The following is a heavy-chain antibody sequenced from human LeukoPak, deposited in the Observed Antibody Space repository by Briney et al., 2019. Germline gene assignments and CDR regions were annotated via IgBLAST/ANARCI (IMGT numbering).Heavy chain of an antibody. D-gene: IGHD6-13*01. CDR3: ARLASSSWPLYYYYGMDV. CDR1: GYTFTSYD. J-gene: IGHJ6*02. V-gene: IGHV1-8*01. CDR2: MNPNNGNT. Sequence: ASVKVSCKASGYTFTSYDINWVRQATGQGLEWMGWMNPNNGNTGYAQKFQGRVTMTRSTSISTAYMELSSLRSEDTAVYYCARLASSSWPLYYYYGMDVWGQGTTVTVSS.